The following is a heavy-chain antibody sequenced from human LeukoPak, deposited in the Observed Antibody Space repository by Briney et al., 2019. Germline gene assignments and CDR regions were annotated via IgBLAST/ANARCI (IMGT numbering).Heavy chain of an antibody. CDR1: GDSISYFY. CDR2: IYTSGST. CDR3: ARGRGRGYSSSWYSYYYYYVDV. J-gene: IGHJ6*03. Sequence: SETLSLTCSVSGDSISYFYWSWIRQAAGKGLEWIARIYTSGSTNYNPSLKSRVTMSVDTSKNQFSLKLSSVTAADTAVYYCARGRGRGYSSSWYSYYYYYVDVWGKGTTVTISS. V-gene: IGHV4-4*07. D-gene: IGHD6-13*01.